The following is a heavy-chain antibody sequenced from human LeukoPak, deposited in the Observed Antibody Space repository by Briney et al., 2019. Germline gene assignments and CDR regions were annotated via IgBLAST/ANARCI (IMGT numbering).Heavy chain of an antibody. Sequence: GESLKISCKGSGYSFTSYWIGWVRQMPGKGLERMGIIYPGDSDTRYSPSFQGQVTISADKSISTAYLQWSSLKASDTAMYYCARRNYDFWSGYFTNQGWFDLWGQGTLVTVSS. V-gene: IGHV5-51*01. CDR1: GYSFTSYW. CDR2: IYPGDSDT. J-gene: IGHJ5*02. CDR3: ARRNYDFWSGYFTNQGWFDL. D-gene: IGHD3-3*01.